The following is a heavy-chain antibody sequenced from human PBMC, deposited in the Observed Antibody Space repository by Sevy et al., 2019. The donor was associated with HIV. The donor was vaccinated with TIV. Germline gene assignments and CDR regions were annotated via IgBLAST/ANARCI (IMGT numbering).Heavy chain of an antibody. J-gene: IGHJ1*01. CDR2: ITCGGSTK. D-gene: IGHD6-19*01. CDR3: AKVSYSGGPGGCMFVFEY. CDR1: GFSFSTYA. V-gene: IGHV3-30*04. Sequence: GGSLRLSCAASGFSFSTYAMHWVRQALGKGLEWVAVITCGGSTKYYSGSVKGRFTISRDNSKNTLYLRMNSLRVEDTAVYYCAKVSYSGGPGGCMFVFEYWGQGTLVTVSS.